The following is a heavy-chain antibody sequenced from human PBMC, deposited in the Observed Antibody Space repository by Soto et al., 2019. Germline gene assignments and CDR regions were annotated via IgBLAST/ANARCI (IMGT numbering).Heavy chain of an antibody. J-gene: IGHJ4*02. CDR3: ARESEDLTSNFDY. V-gene: IGHV3-23*01. Sequence: GGSLRLSCAASGFSFSSFAMSWVRQAPGKGLEWVSAVIYSGGTTYYVDSVKGRFTISRDNSRNTLYLEIHSLRAEDTAVYYCARESEDLTSNFDYWGQGTLVTVSS. CDR2: VIYSGGTT. CDR1: GFSFSSFA.